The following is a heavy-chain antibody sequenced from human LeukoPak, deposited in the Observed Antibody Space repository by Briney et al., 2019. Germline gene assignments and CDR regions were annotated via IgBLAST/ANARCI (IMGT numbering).Heavy chain of an antibody. V-gene: IGHV3-7*01. CDR2: IKQDGSEK. J-gene: IGHJ3*02. CDR3: ARLSDIVVVPAAIRVTGHDAFDI. Sequence: GGSLRLSCAASGFTFSSYAMSWVRQAPGKGLEWVANIKQDGSEKYYVDSVKGRFTISRDNAKNSLYLQMTSLRAEDTAVYYCARLSDIVVVPAAIRVTGHDAFDIWGQGTMVTVSS. CDR1: GFTFSSYA. D-gene: IGHD2-2*01.